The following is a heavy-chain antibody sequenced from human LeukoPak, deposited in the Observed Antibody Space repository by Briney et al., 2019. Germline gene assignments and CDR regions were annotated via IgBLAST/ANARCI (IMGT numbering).Heavy chain of an antibody. Sequence: SETLSLTCAVYGGSFSGYYWSWIRQPPGKGLEWIGEINHSGSTNYNPSLQSRVTISVDTSKNQFSLNLNSVTAADTAVYYCARGGAARLHFQNWGQGTRVTVSS. CDR1: GGSFSGYY. J-gene: IGHJ1*01. CDR3: ARGGAARLHFQN. D-gene: IGHD6-6*01. V-gene: IGHV4-34*01. CDR2: INHSGST.